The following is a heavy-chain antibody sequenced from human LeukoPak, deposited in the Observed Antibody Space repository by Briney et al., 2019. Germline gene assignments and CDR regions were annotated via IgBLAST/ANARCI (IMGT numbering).Heavy chain of an antibody. Sequence: ASVNVSFKASGYTFTGYYMHWVRQAPGQGLEWMGWINPNSGGTNYAQKFQGWVTMTRDTSISTAYMELSRLRSDDTAVYYCARDAQLTAAAAVPDGMDVWGQGTTVTVSS. J-gene: IGHJ6*02. D-gene: IGHD6-13*01. CDR2: INPNSGGT. V-gene: IGHV1-2*04. CDR3: ARDAQLTAAAAVPDGMDV. CDR1: GYTFTGYY.